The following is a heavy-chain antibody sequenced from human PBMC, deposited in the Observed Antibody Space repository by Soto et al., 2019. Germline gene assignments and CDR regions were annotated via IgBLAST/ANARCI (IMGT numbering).Heavy chain of an antibody. V-gene: IGHV1-69*13. Sequence: SVKVSCKASGGTFSSYAISWVRQAPGQGLEWMGGIIPIFGTANYAQKFQGRVTITADESTSTAYMELSSLRSEDTAVYYCARVSPHYYDISGYHSDSGGQGTPVPVSS. CDR1: GGTFSSYA. CDR2: IIPIFGTA. CDR3: ARVSPHYYDISGYHSDS. D-gene: IGHD3-22*01. J-gene: IGHJ4*02.